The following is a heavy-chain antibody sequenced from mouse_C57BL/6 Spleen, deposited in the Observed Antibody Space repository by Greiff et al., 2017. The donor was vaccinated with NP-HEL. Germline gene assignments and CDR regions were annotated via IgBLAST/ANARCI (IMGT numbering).Heavy chain of an antibody. V-gene: IGHV1-54*01. Sequence: VQLVESGAELVRPGTSVKVSCKASGYAFTNYLIEWVKQRPGQGLEWIGVINPGSGGTNYNEKFKGKATLTADKSSSTAYMQLSSLTSEDSAVYFCARDDGYYSHWYFDVWGTGTTVTVSS. J-gene: IGHJ1*03. CDR2: INPGSGGT. CDR3: ARDDGYYSHWYFDV. D-gene: IGHD2-3*01. CDR1: GYAFTNYL.